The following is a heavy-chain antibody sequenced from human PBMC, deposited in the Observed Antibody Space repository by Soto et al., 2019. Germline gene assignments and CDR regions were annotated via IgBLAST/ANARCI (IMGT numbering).Heavy chain of an antibody. CDR1: GGSISSSSYY. CDR3: ARHRGYYDILTGYYTELNFDY. J-gene: IGHJ4*02. D-gene: IGHD3-9*01. CDR2: IYYSGTT. V-gene: IGHV4-39*01. Sequence: SETLSLTCTVSGGSISSSSYYWGWIRQPPGKGLVWIGSIYYSGTTYYNPSLKSRVTISVDTPKNQFSLKLSSVTAADTAVYYCARHRGYYDILTGYYTELNFDYWAQGTLVTVSS.